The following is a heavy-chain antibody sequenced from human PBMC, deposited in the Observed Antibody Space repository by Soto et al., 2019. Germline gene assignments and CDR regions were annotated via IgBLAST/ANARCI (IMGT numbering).Heavy chain of an antibody. CDR3: AKFVVPASRHTDFDF. D-gene: IGHD2-21*02. CDR2: IYHNEST. V-gene: IGHV4-38-2*02. J-gene: IGHJ4*02. CDR1: GYSLSSGYQ. Sequence: PSETLSLTCNVSGYSLSSGYQWGWIRQLPRKGLEWIGAIYHNESTYFNPSLKNRVTITLDTSTNQFSLNLTSVTAADTAVYYCAKFVVPASRHTDFDFWGPGTLVTVSS.